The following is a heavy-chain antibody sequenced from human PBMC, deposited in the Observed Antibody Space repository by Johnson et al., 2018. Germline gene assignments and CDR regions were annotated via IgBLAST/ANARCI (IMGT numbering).Heavy chain of an antibody. CDR3: AKRCIGDFCNTFDI. J-gene: IGHJ3*02. Sequence: VQLVESGGGLGQPGGSLRLSCAASGLTFSDYGMSWVRQAPGKGLEWVSEISSRGDSTYYADSVKGRFTISSDNSKNTLYLQMNSLSAEDTALYDCAKRCIGDFCNTFDIWGQGTMVTVSS. CDR2: ISSRGDST. CDR1: GLTFSDYG. V-gene: IGHV3-23*04. D-gene: IGHD3-10*01.